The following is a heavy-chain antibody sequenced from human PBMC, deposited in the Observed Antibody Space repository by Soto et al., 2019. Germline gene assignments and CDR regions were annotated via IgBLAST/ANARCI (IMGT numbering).Heavy chain of an antibody. CDR3: ARGATGTTNNWFDP. CDR2: ISSSSSYI. J-gene: IGHJ5*02. Sequence: SGGSLRLSCAASGFTFSSYSMNWVRQAPGKGLEWVSSISSSSSYIYYADSVKGRFTISRDNAKNSLYLQMNSLRAEDTAVYYCARGATGTTNNWFDPWGQGTLVTVSS. D-gene: IGHD1-1*01. CDR1: GFTFSSYS. V-gene: IGHV3-21*01.